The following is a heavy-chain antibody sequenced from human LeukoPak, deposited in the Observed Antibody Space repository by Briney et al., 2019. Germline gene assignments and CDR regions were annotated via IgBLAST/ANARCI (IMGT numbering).Heavy chain of an antibody. CDR3: ARGRGRYFDWLFQNYYYYGMDV. D-gene: IGHD3-9*01. CDR1: GYTFTSYD. J-gene: IGHJ6*02. CDR2: MNPNSGNT. V-gene: IGHV1-8*01. Sequence: ASVKVSCKASGYTFTSYDINWVRQATGQGLEWMGWMNPNSGNTGYAQKFQGRVTMTRNTSISTAYMELSSLRSEDTAVYYCARGRGRYFDWLFQNYYYYGMDVWGQGTTVTVSS.